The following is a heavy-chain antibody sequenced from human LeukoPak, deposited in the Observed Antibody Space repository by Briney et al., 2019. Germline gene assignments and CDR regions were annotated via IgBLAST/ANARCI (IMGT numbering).Heavy chain of an antibody. CDR2: INTNTGNP. J-gene: IGHJ4*02. CDR3: ARDRWVYPQSVAYYYDSSGYWAY. D-gene: IGHD3-22*01. V-gene: IGHV7-4-1*02. Sequence: ASVKVSCTASGYTFTSYAMNWVRQAPGQGLEWMGWINTNTGNPTYAQGFTGRFVFSLDTSVSTAYLQISSLKAEDTAVYYCARDRWVYPQSVAYYYDSSGYWAYWGQGTLVTVSS. CDR1: GYTFTSYA.